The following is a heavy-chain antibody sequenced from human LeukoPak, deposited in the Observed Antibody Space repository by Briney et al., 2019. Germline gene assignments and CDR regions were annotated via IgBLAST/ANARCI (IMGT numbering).Heavy chain of an antibody. CDR2: IIPIFGTA. CDR3: ARDTRHRYCSSASCYRGRFDP. D-gene: IGHD2-2*01. Sequence: ASVKVSCKASGGTFSSYAISWVRQAPGQGLEWMGGIIPIFGTANYAQKFQGRVTITADESTSTAYMELSSLRSEDTAVYYCARDTRHRYCSSASCYRGRFDPWGQGTLVTVSS. V-gene: IGHV1-69*13. J-gene: IGHJ5*02. CDR1: GGTFSSYA.